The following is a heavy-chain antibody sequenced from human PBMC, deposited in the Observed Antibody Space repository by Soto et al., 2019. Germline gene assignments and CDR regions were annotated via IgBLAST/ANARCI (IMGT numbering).Heavy chain of an antibody. CDR2: ISSSSSTI. Sequence: GGSLRLSCAASGFTFSSYSMNWVRQAPGKGLEWVSYISSSSSTIYYADSVKGRFTISRDNAKNSLYLQMNSLRAEDTAVYYCARDPRDGIPYYYYYYMDVWGKGTTVTVSS. J-gene: IGHJ6*03. V-gene: IGHV3-48*01. CDR1: GFTFSSYS. CDR3: ARDPRDGIPYYYYYYMDV. D-gene: IGHD2-21*01.